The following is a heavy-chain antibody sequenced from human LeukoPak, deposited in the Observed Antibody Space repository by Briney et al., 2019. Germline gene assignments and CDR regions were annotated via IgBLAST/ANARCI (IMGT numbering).Heavy chain of an antibody. D-gene: IGHD1-14*01. CDR2: IGSANSYI. J-gene: IGHJ4*02. CDR3: AGASGGNRPFDY. CDR1: GFTFSSYS. Sequence: GGSLRLSCAASGFTFSSYSMNWVRQAPGKGLEWVSSIGSANSYIYYADLLKGRFTISRDNAKNSLYLQMNSLRAEDTAVYYCAGASGGNRPFDYWGQGTLVTVSS. V-gene: IGHV3-21*01.